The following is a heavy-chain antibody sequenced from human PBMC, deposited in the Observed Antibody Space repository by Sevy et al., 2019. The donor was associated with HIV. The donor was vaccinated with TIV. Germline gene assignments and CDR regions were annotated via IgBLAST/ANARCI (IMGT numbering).Heavy chain of an antibody. CDR3: ARVNIPAAE. D-gene: IGHD6-13*01. CDR1: GFTFSTYW. V-gene: IGHV3-74*01. Sequence: GGSLGLSCAASGFTFSTYWMHWVRQVPGKGLVWVSRINSDGSGTTYAGSVKGRFTISRDNAKNTLYLQMNSLRVEDTAVYYCARVNIPAAEWGQGALVTVSS. CDR2: INSDGSGT. J-gene: IGHJ4*02.